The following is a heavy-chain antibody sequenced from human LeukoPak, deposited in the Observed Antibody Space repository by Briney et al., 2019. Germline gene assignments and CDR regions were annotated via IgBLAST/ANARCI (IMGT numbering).Heavy chain of an antibody. D-gene: IGHD1-7*01. CDR3: ARGGGPNWNYGEYGY. Sequence: ASVKVSCKASGYTFTGYYMHWVRQAPGQGLEWMGWINPNTGGTNYAQKFQGRVTMTRDTSISTAYMELNRLRSDDTAVYYRARGGGPNWNYGEYGYWGRGTLVTVSS. V-gene: IGHV1-2*02. CDR2: INPNTGGT. CDR1: GYTFTGYY. J-gene: IGHJ4*02.